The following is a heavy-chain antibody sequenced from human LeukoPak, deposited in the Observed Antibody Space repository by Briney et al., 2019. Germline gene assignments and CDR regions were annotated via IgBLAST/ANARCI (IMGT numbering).Heavy chain of an antibody. CDR3: ARLVDTAMVYFDY. V-gene: IGHV4-4*07. CDR1: GGSISNYY. CDR2: IYSSGST. Sequence: PSETLSLTCTVSGGSISNYYWSWIRQPAGKGLEWIGRIYSSGSTNYNPSLKSRVTMSVDTSKKQFFLKLSSVTAADTAVYYCARLVDTAMVYFDYWGQGTLVTVSS. J-gene: IGHJ4*02. D-gene: IGHD5-18*01.